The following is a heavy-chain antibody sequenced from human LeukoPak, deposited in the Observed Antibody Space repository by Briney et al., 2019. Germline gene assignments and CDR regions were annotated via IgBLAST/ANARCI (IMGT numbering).Heavy chain of an antibody. D-gene: IGHD2-15*01. V-gene: IGHV4-59*01. CDR1: GGSISSYY. J-gene: IGHJ5*02. Sequence: PSETLSLTCTVSGGSISSYYWSWTRQPPGKGLEWIGYIYYSGSTNYNPSLKSRVTISVDTSKNQFSLKLSSVTAADTAVYYCARVRYCSGGSCSGAYWFDPWGQGTLVTVSS. CDR3: ARVRYCSGGSCSGAYWFDP. CDR2: IYYSGST.